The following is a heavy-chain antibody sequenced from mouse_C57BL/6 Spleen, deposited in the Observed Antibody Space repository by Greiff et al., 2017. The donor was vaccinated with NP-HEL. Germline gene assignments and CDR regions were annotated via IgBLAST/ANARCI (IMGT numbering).Heavy chain of an antibody. CDR2: ISSGGDYI. CDR1: GFTFSSYA. J-gene: IGHJ2*01. V-gene: IGHV5-9-1*02. Sequence: EVQVVESGEGLVKPGGSLKLSCAASGFTFSSYAMSWVRQTPEKRLEWVAYISSGGDYIYYTDTVKGRFTISRDNARNTLYLQMSSLKSEDTAMYYCTRGYDYDGGGYYFDYWGQGTTLTVSS. CDR3: TRGYDYDGGGYYFDY. D-gene: IGHD2-4*01.